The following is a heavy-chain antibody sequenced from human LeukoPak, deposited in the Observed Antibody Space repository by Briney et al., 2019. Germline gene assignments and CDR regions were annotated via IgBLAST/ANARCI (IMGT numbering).Heavy chain of an antibody. CDR1: GFTFSGSA. J-gene: IGHJ6*02. D-gene: IGHD3-16*01. CDR2: IRSKANSYAT. V-gene: IGHV3-73*01. Sequence: PGGSLRLSCAASGFTFSGSAMHWVRQASGKGLEWVGRIRSKANSYATACAASVKGRFTISRDDSKNTAYLQMNSLKTEDTAVYYCTRDHGGLYGMDVWGQGTTVTVSS. CDR3: TRDHGGLYGMDV.